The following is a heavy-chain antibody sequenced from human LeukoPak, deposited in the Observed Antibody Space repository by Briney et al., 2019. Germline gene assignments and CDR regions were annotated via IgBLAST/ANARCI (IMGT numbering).Heavy chain of an antibody. Sequence: PGGSLRLSCAASGFTFSSYEMNWVRQAPGKGLEWVSYISSSGSTIYYADSVKGRFTISRDNAKNSLYLQMNSLRAEDTAVYYCAKEMYRSSWPGGDAFDIWGQGTMVTVSS. CDR3: AKEMYRSSWPGGDAFDI. CDR1: GFTFSSYE. V-gene: IGHV3-48*03. J-gene: IGHJ3*02. D-gene: IGHD6-13*01. CDR2: ISSSGSTI.